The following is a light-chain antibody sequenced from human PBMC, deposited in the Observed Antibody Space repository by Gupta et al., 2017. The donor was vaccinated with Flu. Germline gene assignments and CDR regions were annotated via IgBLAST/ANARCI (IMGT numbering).Light chain of an antibody. Sequence: TQMTQSPSVVSASLGDRVTITCRGSQDIDKWLVWYQQKPGKAPKLLIYAASSLECGVPYRFSGSGSGTDFTLTISSLQPEDFAIYYCQQANSFPRTFGQGTKVEIK. CDR1: QDIDKW. V-gene: IGKV1-12*01. CDR2: AAS. J-gene: IGKJ1*01. CDR3: QQANSFPRT.